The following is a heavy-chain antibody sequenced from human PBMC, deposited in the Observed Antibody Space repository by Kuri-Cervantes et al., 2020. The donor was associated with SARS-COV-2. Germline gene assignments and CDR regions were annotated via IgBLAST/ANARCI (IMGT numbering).Heavy chain of an antibody. J-gene: IGHJ4*02. D-gene: IGHD1-26*01. CDR3: ARGSGTYND. Sequence: ASVKVSCKASGYTFTSYYMHWVRQAPGQGLEWMGIINPSGGSTSYAQKVQGRATMTTDTSTSTAYMELRSLRSDDTAVYFCARGSGTYNDWGQGTLVTVSS. CDR1: GYTFTSYY. V-gene: IGHV1-46*01. CDR2: INPSGGST.